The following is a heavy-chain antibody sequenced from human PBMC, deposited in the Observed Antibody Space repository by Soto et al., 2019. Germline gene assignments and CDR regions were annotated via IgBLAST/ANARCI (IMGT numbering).Heavy chain of an antibody. CDR1: GFTFSSYG. V-gene: IGHV3-33*01. Sequence: GGSLRLSCAASGFTFSSYGMHWVRQAPGKGLEWVAVIWYDGSNKYYADSVKGRFTISRDNSKNTLYLQMNSLRAEDTAVYYCARVASPQWSGGYFDYWGQGTLVTVSS. CDR2: IWYDGSNK. D-gene: IGHD1-26*01. CDR3: ARVASPQWSGGYFDY. J-gene: IGHJ4*02.